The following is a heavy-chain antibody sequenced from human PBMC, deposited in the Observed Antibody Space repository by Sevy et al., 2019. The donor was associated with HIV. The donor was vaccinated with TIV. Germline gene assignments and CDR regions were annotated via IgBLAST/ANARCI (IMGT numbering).Heavy chain of an antibody. V-gene: IGHV3-66*01. CDR3: ARGKSGYGYGLNS. CDR2: IYSDGTT. Sequence: GGSLRLSCEASGFTFNSHAMTWVRQAPGKGLEWVSVIYSDGTTYHADSVKDRFTISRDNSKNTLFLEMNSLRAEDTAFYYCARGKSGYGYGLNSWGQGTLVTVSS. D-gene: IGHD5-18*01. CDR1: GFTFNSHA. J-gene: IGHJ4*02.